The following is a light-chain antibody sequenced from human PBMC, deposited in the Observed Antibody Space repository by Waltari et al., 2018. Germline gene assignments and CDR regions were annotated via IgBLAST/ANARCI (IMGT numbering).Light chain of an antibody. J-gene: IGKJ4*01. CDR2: DAS. CDR3: QQRTNWPLT. Sequence: EVVLTQSPATLSLSPGERATLSCRASQSVSYYLAWYQQKPGQAPRLLIYDASNRATGIPARFSGSGSGTDVTLTISSLEPEDFAVYYCQQRTNWPLTFGGGTKVEI. CDR1: QSVSYY. V-gene: IGKV3-11*01.